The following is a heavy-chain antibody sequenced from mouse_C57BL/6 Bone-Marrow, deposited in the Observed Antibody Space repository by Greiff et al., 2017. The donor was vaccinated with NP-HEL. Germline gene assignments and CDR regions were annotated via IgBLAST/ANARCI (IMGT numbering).Heavy chain of an antibody. J-gene: IGHJ3*01. Sequence: QVQLQQPGAELVKPGASVKLSCKASGYTFTSYWMQWVKQRPGQGLEWIGEIDPSDSYTNYNQKFKGKATLTVDTSSCTAYMQLSSLTSEDSAVYYCARGADYDGYYVVAYWGQGTLVTVSA. CDR3: ARGADYDGYYVVAY. CDR2: IDPSDSYT. V-gene: IGHV1-50*01. CDR1: GYTFTSYW. D-gene: IGHD2-3*01.